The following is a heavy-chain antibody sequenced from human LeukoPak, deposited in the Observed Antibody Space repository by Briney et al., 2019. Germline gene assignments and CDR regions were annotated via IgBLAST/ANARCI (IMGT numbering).Heavy chain of an antibody. CDR3: ARDYCSGGSCYSHY. CDR1: GFTFSSYE. CDR2: ISSSGSTI. Sequence: GGSLRLSCAASGFTFSSYEMNWVRQAPGKGLEWVSYISSSGSTIYYADSVKGRFTISRDNAKNSLYLQMNSLRAEDTAVYYCARDYCSGGSCYSHYWGQGTLVTVSS. V-gene: IGHV3-48*03. D-gene: IGHD2-15*01. J-gene: IGHJ4*02.